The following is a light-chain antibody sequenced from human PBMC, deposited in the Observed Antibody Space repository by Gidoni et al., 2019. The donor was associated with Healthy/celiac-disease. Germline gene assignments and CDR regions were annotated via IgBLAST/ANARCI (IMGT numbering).Light chain of an antibody. Sequence: DIVMTQSPDSLAVSLGERATINCKSSQSVLYSSNNKNYLAWYQQKPGQPPKLLIYWASTRESGVPDRFSVSLSATDFTLTISSLQAEDVAVYYCHQYYSTPITFAQGTRLEIK. CDR1: QSVLYSSNNKNY. CDR2: WAS. V-gene: IGKV4-1*01. J-gene: IGKJ5*01. CDR3: HQYYSTPIT.